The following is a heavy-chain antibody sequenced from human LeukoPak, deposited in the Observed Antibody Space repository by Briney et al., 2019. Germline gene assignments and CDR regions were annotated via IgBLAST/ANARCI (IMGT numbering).Heavy chain of an antibody. Sequence: GGSLRLSCAASGFTFSSYSMNWVRQAPGKGLEWVSSISSSSSYIYYADSVKGRFTISRDNAKNSLYLQMNSLRAEDTAVYYCARDLSDCSGGSCYWGQGTLVTVSS. D-gene: IGHD2-15*01. J-gene: IGHJ4*02. CDR1: GFTFSSYS. CDR3: ARDLSDCSGGSCY. V-gene: IGHV3-21*01. CDR2: ISSSSSYI.